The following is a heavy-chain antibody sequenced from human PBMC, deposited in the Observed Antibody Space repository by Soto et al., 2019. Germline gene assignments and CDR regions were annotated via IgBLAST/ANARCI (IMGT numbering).Heavy chain of an antibody. CDR1: GFTVSSNY. CDR3: ARGRDCGGDCTIWFDT. J-gene: IGHJ5*02. V-gene: IGHV3-53*04. Sequence: EVQLVESGGGLVQPGGSLRLSCAASGFTVSSNYMSWVRQAPGKGLEWVSVIYSGGSTYYADSVKGRFTISRHNSKNTLYLQMNSLRAEATAVYYCARGRDCGGDCTIWFDTWGQGTLVTVSS. CDR2: IYSGGST. D-gene: IGHD2-21*02.